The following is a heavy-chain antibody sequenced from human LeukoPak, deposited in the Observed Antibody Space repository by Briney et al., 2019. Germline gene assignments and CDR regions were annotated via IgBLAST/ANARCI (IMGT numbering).Heavy chain of an antibody. Sequence: HPGRSLRLSCAASGFTFNSYAMHWVRQAPGKGLEGVAGIWFDGTNKFHADSVKGRFTISRDNSKNTLYLQMHSLRGEDTAVYYYAKEGYNYVIDYWGQGTLVTVSS. CDR3: AKEGYNYVIDY. V-gene: IGHV3-33*06. J-gene: IGHJ4*02. CDR1: GFTFNSYA. D-gene: IGHD5-24*01. CDR2: IWFDGTNK.